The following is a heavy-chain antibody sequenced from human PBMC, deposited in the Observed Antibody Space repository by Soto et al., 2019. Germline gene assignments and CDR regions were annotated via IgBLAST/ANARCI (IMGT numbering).Heavy chain of an antibody. D-gene: IGHD6-13*01. J-gene: IGHJ4*02. CDR1: GFTFSSYW. CDR3: TTGYSSSWYYRYYFDY. Sequence: PGGSLRLSCAASGFTFSSYWMNWVRQAPGKGLEWVGRIKSKTDGGTTDYAAPVKGRFTISRDDSKNTLYLQMNSLKTEDTAVYYCTTGYSSSWYYRYYFDYWGQGTLVTVSS. V-gene: IGHV3-15*07. CDR2: IKSKTDGGTT.